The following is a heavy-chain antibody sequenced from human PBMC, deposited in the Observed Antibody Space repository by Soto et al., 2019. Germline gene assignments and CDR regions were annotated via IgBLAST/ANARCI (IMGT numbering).Heavy chain of an antibody. CDR1: GFTFSSYA. J-gene: IGHJ4*02. D-gene: IGHD4-4*01. Sequence: GGSLRHSCAGSGFTFSSYAMSLVRHAPGKGVEWVSGIRGSGGSTYYADSVKGRFTISRDNSKNTLYVQMNSLRAEDTAVYYCAKDSTLNRDDYNWGKGYYFDYWGQGTLVTVSS. V-gene: IGHV3-23*01. CDR2: IRGSGGST. CDR3: AKDSTLNRDDYNWGKGYYFDY.